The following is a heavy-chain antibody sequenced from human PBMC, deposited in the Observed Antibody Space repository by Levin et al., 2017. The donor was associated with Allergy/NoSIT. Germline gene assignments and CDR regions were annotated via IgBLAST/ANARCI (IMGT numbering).Heavy chain of an antibody. Sequence: GGSLRLSCAASGFTFSSYGMHWVRQAPGKGLEWVAVIWDDGYKNYYEASVKGRFTTSRDNSKNTLYLQMNSLRAEDTAVYYCARVLRFYYYYYMDVWGKGTTVTVSS. CDR2: IWDDGYKN. J-gene: IGHJ6*03. V-gene: IGHV3-33*01. CDR3: ARVLRFYYYYYMDV. D-gene: IGHD5-12*01. CDR1: GFTFSSYG.